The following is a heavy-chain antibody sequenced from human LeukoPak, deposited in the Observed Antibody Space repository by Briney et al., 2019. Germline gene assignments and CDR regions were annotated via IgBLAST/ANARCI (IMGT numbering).Heavy chain of an antibody. J-gene: IGHJ6*03. D-gene: IGHD6-13*01. CDR1: GFTFSGSA. CDR3: TRSNGIAAAGMVARYYYYYMDV. V-gene: IGHV3-73*01. Sequence: GGSLRLSCAASGFTFSGSAMHWVRQASGKGLEWVGRIRSKANSYATAYAASVKGRFTISRDDSKNTAYRQMNSLKTEDTAVYYCTRSNGIAAAGMVARYYYYYMDVWGKGTTVTVSS. CDR2: IRSKANSYAT.